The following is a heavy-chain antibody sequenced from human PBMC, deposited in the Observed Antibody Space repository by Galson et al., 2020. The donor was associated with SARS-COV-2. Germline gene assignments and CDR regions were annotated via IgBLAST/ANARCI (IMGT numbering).Heavy chain of an antibody. V-gene: IGHV3-7*01. CDR3: AREDDSSGSLGDL. J-gene: IGHJ5*02. CDR2: IRQDGSEQ. Sequence: GDSLKISCAASGFTFTSHWMHWVRQAPGKGLEWVANIRQDGSEQFYVDSVKGRFTISRDNAKKSLFLQMNSLRAEDTAVYYCAREDDSSGSLGDLWGQGTLVTVSS. D-gene: IGHD3-22*01. CDR1: GFTFTSHW.